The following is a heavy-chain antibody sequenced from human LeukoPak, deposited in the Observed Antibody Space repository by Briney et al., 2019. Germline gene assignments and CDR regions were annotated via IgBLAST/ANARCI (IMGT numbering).Heavy chain of an antibody. D-gene: IGHD3-22*01. V-gene: IGHV1-69*04. Sequence: SVKVSCKASGGTFSSYAISWVRQAPGQGLEWMGRIIPILGIANYAQKFQGRVTITADKSTSTAYMELSSLRSEDTAVYYCARGGHYYDSSGPTFGYWGQGTLVTVSS. J-gene: IGHJ4*02. CDR3: ARGGHYYDSSGPTFGY. CDR1: GGTFSSYA. CDR2: IIPILGIA.